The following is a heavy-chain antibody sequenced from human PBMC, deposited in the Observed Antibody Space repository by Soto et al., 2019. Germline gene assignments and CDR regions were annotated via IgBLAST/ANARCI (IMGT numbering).Heavy chain of an antibody. V-gene: IGHV4-34*01. D-gene: IGHD2-15*01. J-gene: IGHJ4*02. CDR3: ASSRSFPGRSYGSFLY. CDR1: GGSFSGYY. Sequence: SETLSLTCAVYGGSFSGYYWSWIRQPPGKGLEWIGEINHSGSTNYNPSLKSRVTISVDTSKNRFSLKLSSVTAADTAVYYCASSRSFPGRSYGSFLYWGQGTLVTVSS. CDR2: INHSGST.